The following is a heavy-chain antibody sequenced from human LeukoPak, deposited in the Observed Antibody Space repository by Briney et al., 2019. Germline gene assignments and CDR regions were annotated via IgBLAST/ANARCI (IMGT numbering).Heavy chain of an antibody. D-gene: IGHD3-22*01. CDR3: ARQFYYDSGGSHY. CDR1: GGAISSSSYY. J-gene: IGHJ4*02. CDR2: IFYSGST. Sequence: SETLSLTCTVSGGAISSSSYYWGWIRQPPGKGLEWIGSIFYSGSTYYNPSLENRVTISVDTSKNQFSLKLSSVTAADTAVYYCARQFYYDSGGSHYWGQGTLVTVSS. V-gene: IGHV4-39*01.